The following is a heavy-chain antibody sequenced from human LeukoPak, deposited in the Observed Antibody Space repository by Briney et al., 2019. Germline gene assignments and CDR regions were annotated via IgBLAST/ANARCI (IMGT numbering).Heavy chain of an antibody. Sequence: SETLSLTCTVSGDSISSTNYYWGWIRQPPGKGLEWIGSIYYSGSTYYNPSLESRVTISVDKSKNQFSLKLSSVTAADTAVYYCARAGTYCSSTSCYVYFDYWGQGTLVTVSS. CDR1: GDSISSTNYY. V-gene: IGHV4-39*07. J-gene: IGHJ4*02. CDR3: ARAGTYCSSTSCYVYFDY. D-gene: IGHD2-2*01. CDR2: IYYSGST.